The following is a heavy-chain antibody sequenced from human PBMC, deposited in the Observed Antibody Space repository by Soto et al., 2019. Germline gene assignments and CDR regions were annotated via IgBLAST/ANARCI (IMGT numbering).Heavy chain of an antibody. CDR2: IDPSDSYT. Sequence: GESLTISCKGSGYSFTSYWISWVRQMPGKGLEWMGRIDPSDSYTNYSPSFQGHVTISADKSISTAYLQWSSLKASDTAMYYCARRTRYCSGGSCYYYYGMDVWGQGTTVTVSS. CDR1: GYSFTSYW. J-gene: IGHJ6*02. V-gene: IGHV5-10-1*01. CDR3: ARRTRYCSGGSCYYYYGMDV. D-gene: IGHD2-15*01.